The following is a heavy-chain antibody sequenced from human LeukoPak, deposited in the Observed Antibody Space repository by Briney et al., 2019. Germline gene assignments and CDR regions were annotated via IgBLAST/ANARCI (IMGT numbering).Heavy chain of an antibody. CDR2: INHSGST. CDR1: GGSFSGYY. V-gene: IGHV4-34*01. CDR3: ARTSRDTIFGVVNWFDP. J-gene: IGHJ5*02. Sequence: NSSETLSLTCAVYGGSFSGYYWSWIRQPPGKGLEWIGEINHSGSTNYNPSLKSRVTISVDTSKNQFSLKLSSVTAADTAVYYCARTSRDTIFGVVNWFDPWGQGTLVTVSS. D-gene: IGHD3-3*01.